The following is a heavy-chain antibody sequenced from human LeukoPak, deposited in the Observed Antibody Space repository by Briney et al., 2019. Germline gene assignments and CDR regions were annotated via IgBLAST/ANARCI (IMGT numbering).Heavy chain of an antibody. CDR2: INPNSGGT. V-gene: IGHV1-2*02. Sequence: ASVKVSCKXSGYTFTGDYMHWVRQAPGQGLEWMGWINPNSGGTNYAQKFQGRVTMTRDTSISTAYMELSRLRSDDTAVYYCARDLAASWFDPWGQGTLVTVSS. CDR1: GYTFTGDY. CDR3: ARDLAASWFDP. J-gene: IGHJ5*02. D-gene: IGHD6-13*01.